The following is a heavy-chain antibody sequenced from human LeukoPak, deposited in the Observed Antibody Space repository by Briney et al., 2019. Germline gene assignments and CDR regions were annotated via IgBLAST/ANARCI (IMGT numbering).Heavy chain of an antibody. V-gene: IGHV4-38-2*02. CDR1: GYSISSGYY. CDR3: ARWRSSSWYRRYYFDY. J-gene: IGHJ4*02. CDR2: IYNSGST. Sequence: PSETLSLTCTVSGYSISSGYYWGCFRQPPGKGLEWIGSIYNSGSTYYNPSLKSRVTISVDTSKNQFSLKLSSVTAADTAVYYCARWRSSSWYRRYYFDYWGQGTLVTVSS. D-gene: IGHD6-13*01.